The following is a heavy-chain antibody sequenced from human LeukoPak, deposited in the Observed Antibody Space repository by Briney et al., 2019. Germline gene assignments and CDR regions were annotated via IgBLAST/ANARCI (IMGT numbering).Heavy chain of an antibody. Sequence: PSETLSLTCAVYGGSFSGYYWSWIRQPPGKGLEWIGEINHSGSTNYNPSLKSRVTISVDTSKNQFSLKLSPVTAADTAVYYCARGRRYGDPSDYYYIDVWGKGTTVTVSS. CDR3: ARGRRYGDPSDYYYIDV. CDR1: GGSFSGYY. CDR2: INHSGST. J-gene: IGHJ6*03. D-gene: IGHD2-21*01. V-gene: IGHV4-34*01.